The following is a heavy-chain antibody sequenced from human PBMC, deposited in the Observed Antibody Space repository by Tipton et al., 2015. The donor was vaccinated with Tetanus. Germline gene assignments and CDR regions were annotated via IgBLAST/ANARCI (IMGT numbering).Heavy chain of an antibody. D-gene: IGHD3-16*01. CDR1: GFAFSSYL. CDR2: LKHDATEE. V-gene: IGHV3-7*01. Sequence: SLRLSCAASGFAFSSYLMTWVRQAPGKGLELVASLKHDATEEYYVDSVKGRFAISRDNARNSLSLQINRLTAGDTAVYYCAREGGAGGELDSWGQGTLVTVSS. CDR3: AREGGAGGELDS. J-gene: IGHJ5*01.